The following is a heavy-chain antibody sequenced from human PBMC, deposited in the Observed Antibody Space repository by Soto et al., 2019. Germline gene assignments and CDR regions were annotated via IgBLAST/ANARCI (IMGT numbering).Heavy chain of an antibody. J-gene: IGHJ6*02. V-gene: IGHV3-30*18. CDR1: GLTFRDSG. CDR3: ANGKDGVCSYDGMDV. D-gene: IGHD1-26*01. Sequence: QVQLVESGGGVVQPGTSLRLSCVVSGLTFRDSGMHWVRQAPGKGLEWVAVISFDGSERHYRDSVKGRFSISRDNSRNTLYLQMNSLRGDDSAVYYCANGKDGVCSYDGMDVWGQGSTVTVSS. CDR2: ISFDGSER.